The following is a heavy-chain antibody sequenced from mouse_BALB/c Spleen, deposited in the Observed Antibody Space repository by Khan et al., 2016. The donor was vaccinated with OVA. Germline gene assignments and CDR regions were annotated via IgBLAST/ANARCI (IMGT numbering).Heavy chain of an antibody. J-gene: IGHJ2*01. V-gene: IGHV3-2*02. CDR1: GYSITSGYA. CDR3: ARGNYYGYYFDY. Sequence: EVQLQESGPGLVKPSQSLSLTCTVTGYSITSGYAWNWIRQFPGNKLEWMGYISYCGVTSYTPSLKSRISITRDTSKNQFFLQLTSVTTEDTATYYCARGNYYGYYFDYWGQGTTLTVPS. D-gene: IGHD1-1*01. CDR2: ISYCGVT.